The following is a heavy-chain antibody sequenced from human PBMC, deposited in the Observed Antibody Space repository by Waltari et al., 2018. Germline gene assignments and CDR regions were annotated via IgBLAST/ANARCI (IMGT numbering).Heavy chain of an antibody. CDR1: GGSFSGYY. V-gene: IGHV4-34*01. D-gene: IGHD3-9*01. CDR3: ARGGPDILTGYYRRDFDY. CDR2: MKHSAGT. Sequence: QVQLQQWGAGLLKPSETLSLTCAVYGGSFSGYYWSWIREPPGKGLGLIGEMKHSAGTTDTPYLTSRVTMSVDTSKNPFSLTLSSVTAADTAVYYCARGGPDILTGYYRRDFDYWGQGTLVTVSS. J-gene: IGHJ4*02.